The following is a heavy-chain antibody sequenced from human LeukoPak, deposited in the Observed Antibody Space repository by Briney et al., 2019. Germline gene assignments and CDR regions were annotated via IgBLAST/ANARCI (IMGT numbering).Heavy chain of an antibody. V-gene: IGHV3-48*04. D-gene: IGHD3-10*01. CDR3: ARERITMVRGVMRYFDY. J-gene: IGHJ4*02. Sequence: GGSLRLSCAASGFTFSSYSMNWVRQAPGKGLEWVSYISSSSSTIYYADSVKGRFPISRDNAKNSLYLQMNSLRAEDTAVYYCARERITMVRGVMRYFDYWGQGTLVTVSS. CDR2: ISSSSSTI. CDR1: GFTFSSYS.